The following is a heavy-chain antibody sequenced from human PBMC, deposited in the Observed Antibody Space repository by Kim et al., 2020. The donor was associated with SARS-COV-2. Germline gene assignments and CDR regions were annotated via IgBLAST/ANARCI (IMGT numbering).Heavy chain of an antibody. CDR3: ARQYDILTGYPNWFDP. V-gene: IGHV4-39*01. J-gene: IGHJ5*02. D-gene: IGHD3-9*01. Sequence: SETLSLTCTVSGGSISSSSYYWGWIRQPPGKGLEWIGNIYYSGSTYYNPSLKSRVTISLDTSKNQFSLKLSSVTAADTAVYYCARQYDILTGYPNWFDPWGQGTLVTVSS. CDR1: GGSISSSSYY. CDR2: IYYSGST.